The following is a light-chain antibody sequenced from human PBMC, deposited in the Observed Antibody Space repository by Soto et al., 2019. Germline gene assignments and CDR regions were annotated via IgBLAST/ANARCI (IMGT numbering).Light chain of an antibody. V-gene: IGKV3D-20*02. Sequence: VVLIQSPGTLSLSPGERATLSCRASQSVSSSYLAWYQQKPGQAPRLLIYDASNRATGIPARFSGSGSGTDFTLTISSLEPEDFAVYYCQQRSNWPLLTFGGGTKVDIK. CDR3: QQRSNWPLLT. CDR2: DAS. CDR1: QSVSSSY. J-gene: IGKJ4*01.